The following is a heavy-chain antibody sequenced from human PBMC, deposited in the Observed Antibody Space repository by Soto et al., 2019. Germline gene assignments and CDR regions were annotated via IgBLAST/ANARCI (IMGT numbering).Heavy chain of an antibody. V-gene: IGHV3-73*01. CDR3: AASSGWSPGGVDV. CDR1: GFTFSGSA. J-gene: IGHJ6*02. Sequence: EVQLVESGGGLVQPGGSLKLSCAASGFTFSGSAMHWVRQASGKGLEWVGRIRSKANSYATAYAASVKGRFTISRDDSKNTGYVQMNSLKTEDTAVYYCAASSGWSPGGVDVWGQGTTVTVSS. D-gene: IGHD6-19*01. CDR2: IRSKANSYAT.